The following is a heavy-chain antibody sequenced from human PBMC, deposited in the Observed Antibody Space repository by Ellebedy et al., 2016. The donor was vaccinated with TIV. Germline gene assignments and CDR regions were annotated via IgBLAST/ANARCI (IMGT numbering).Heavy chain of an antibody. CDR3: AADSVVGPSASWYFDL. Sequence: AASVKVSCKASGFTFTKSAVQWVRQARGQRLEWIGWIVVGSGNTHYAQKFQERVTITRDMSTSTAYMKLSSLRSEDTAVYYYAADSVVGPSASWYFDLWGRGTLVTVSS. D-gene: IGHD2-15*01. CDR1: GFTFTKSA. J-gene: IGHJ2*01. CDR2: IVVGSGNT. V-gene: IGHV1-58*01.